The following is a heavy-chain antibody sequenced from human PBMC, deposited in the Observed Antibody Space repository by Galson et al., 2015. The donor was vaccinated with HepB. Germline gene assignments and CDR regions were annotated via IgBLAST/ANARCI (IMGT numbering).Heavy chain of an antibody. J-gene: IGHJ4*02. CDR3: AKYPGGGSCYSGSCFDY. D-gene: IGHD2-15*01. CDR2: ISGSGGST. V-gene: IGHV3-23*01. CDR1: GFTFSSYA. Sequence: SLRLSCAASGFTFSSYAMSWVRQAPGKGLEWVSAISGSGGSTYYADSVKGRFTISRDNSKNTLYLQMNSLRAEDTAVYYCAKYPGGGSCYSGSCFDYWGQGTLVTVSS.